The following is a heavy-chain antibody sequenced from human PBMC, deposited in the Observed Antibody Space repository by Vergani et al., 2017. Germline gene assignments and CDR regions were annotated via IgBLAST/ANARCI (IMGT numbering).Heavy chain of an antibody. CDR2: VYYNGST. D-gene: IGHD3-22*01. Sequence: QLQLQESGPGLVKPSETLSLTCIVSGDSINNGNYSWGWIRQPPGKGLEWIGSVYYNGSTYYNPSLKSRVTTSVDASKNQFSLKLTSVTAADTAVYYCARGLXYYDSSGSSWYFDHWGQGTLVTVSS. CDR3: ARGLXYYDSSGSSWYFDH. V-gene: IGHV4-39*01. J-gene: IGHJ4*02. CDR1: GDSINNGNYS.